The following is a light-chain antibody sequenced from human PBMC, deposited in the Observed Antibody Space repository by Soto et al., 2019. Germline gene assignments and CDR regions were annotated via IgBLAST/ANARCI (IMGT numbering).Light chain of an antibody. CDR1: SSDVGGYNY. V-gene: IGLV2-14*01. Sequence: QSALTQPASVSGSPGQSITISCTGISSDVGGYNYVSWYQQHPGKAPKLMIYDVSNRPSGVSNRFSGSKSGNTASLTISGLQAEHEADYYCSSYTSCSTIFGGGTKLTVL. CDR2: DVS. J-gene: IGLJ2*01. CDR3: SSYTSCSTI.